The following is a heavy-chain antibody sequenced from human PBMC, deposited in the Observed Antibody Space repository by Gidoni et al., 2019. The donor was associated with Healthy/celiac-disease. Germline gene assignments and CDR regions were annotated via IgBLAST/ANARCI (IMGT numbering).Heavy chain of an antibody. D-gene: IGHD3-22*01. J-gene: IGHJ5*02. V-gene: IGHV3-30-3*01. CDR1: GFTFSSYA. CDR3: ARDLGSGYYHGFDP. CDR2: ISYDGSNK. Sequence: QVQLVESGGGVVQPGSSLRLSCAASGFTFSSYAMHWVRQAPGKGLEWVAVISYDGSNKYYADAVKGRFTISRDNSKNTLYLQMNSLRAEDTAVYYCARDLGSGYYHGFDPWGQGTLVTVSS.